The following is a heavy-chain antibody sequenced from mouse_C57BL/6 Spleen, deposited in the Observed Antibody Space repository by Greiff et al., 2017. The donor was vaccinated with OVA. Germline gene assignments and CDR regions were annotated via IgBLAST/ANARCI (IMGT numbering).Heavy chain of an antibody. CDR3: AREGAGTGYFDY. J-gene: IGHJ2*01. Sequence: EVKLMESEGGLVQPGSSMKLSCTASGFTFSDYYMAWVRQVPEKGLEWVANINYDGSSTYYLDSLKSRFIISRDNAKNILYLQMSSLKSEDTATYYCAREGAGTGYFDYWGQGTTLTVSS. CDR1: GFTFSDYY. D-gene: IGHD4-1*01. V-gene: IGHV5-16*01. CDR2: INYDGSST.